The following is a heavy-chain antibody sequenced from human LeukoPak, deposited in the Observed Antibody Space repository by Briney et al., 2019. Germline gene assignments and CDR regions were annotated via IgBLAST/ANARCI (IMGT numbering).Heavy chain of an antibody. J-gene: IGHJ3*02. CDR2: IYSGGST. D-gene: IGHD2-2*01. CDR3: ARLGCSSTSCYGYGDFAFDI. Sequence: GGSLRLSCAASGFTVSSTYMSWVRQAPGKGLEWASVIYSGGSTYSADSVKGRFTISRDNSKITLYLQMNSLRAEDTAVYYCARLGCSSTSCYGYGDFAFDIRGQGTMVTVSS. CDR1: GFTVSSTY. V-gene: IGHV3-53*01.